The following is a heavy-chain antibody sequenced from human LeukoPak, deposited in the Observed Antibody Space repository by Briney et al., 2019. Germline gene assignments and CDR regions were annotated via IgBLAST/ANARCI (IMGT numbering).Heavy chain of an antibody. CDR2: IYTSGST. CDR1: GGSISSSSYY. V-gene: IGHV4-61*02. D-gene: IGHD3-10*01. J-gene: IGHJ6*03. CDR3: AARITMVRGVIGYYYYYMDV. Sequence: SETLSLTCTVSGGSISSSSYYWSWIRQPAGKGLEWIGRIYTSGSTNYNPSLKSRVTISVDTSKNQFSLKLSSVTAADTAVYYCAARITMVRGVIGYYYYYMDVWGKGTTVTVSS.